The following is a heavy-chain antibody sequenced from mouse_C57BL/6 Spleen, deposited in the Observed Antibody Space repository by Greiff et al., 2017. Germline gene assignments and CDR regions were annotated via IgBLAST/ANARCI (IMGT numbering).Heavy chain of an antibody. Sequence: VQLQQPGAELVKPGASVKMSCKASGYTFTSYWITWVKQRPGQGLEWIGDIYPGSGSTNYNEKFKSKATLTVDTSSSTAYMQLSSLTSEDSAVYYCARGYYSDWYFDVWGTGTTVTVSS. CDR1: GYTFTSYW. CDR2: IYPGSGST. D-gene: IGHD2-3*01. CDR3: ARGYYSDWYFDV. V-gene: IGHV1-55*01. J-gene: IGHJ1*03.